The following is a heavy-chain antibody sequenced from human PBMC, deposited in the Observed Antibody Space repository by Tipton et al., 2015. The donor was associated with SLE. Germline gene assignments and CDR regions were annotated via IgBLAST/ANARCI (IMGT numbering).Heavy chain of an antibody. V-gene: IGHV4-59*01. Sequence: TLSLTCTVSGGSISSYYWSWIRQPPGKGLEWIGYIYYSGSTNYNPSLKSRVTISVDTSKNQFSLKLSSVTAADTAVYYCASIPVSSSDLGELSSLYYFDYWGQGTLVTVSS. J-gene: IGHJ4*02. CDR2: IYYSGST. CDR3: ASIPVSSSDLGELSSLYYFDY. CDR1: GGSISSYY. D-gene: IGHD3-16*02.